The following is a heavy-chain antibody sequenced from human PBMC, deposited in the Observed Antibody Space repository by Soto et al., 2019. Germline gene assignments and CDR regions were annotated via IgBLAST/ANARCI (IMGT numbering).Heavy chain of an antibody. CDR2: INPSGEHT. D-gene: IGHD2-15*01. CDR3: ARISCKGGSCYFDFDH. Sequence: ASVKVSCKASGYSFKDHYMHWVRQAPGRGLEWVGIINPSGEHTNYAQQFRGRVAMTRGTSTSTAYMELRSLRSEDTAVYFCARISCKGGSCYFDFDHWGQGTLVTVSS. CDR1: GYSFKDHY. V-gene: IGHV1-46*02. J-gene: IGHJ4*02.